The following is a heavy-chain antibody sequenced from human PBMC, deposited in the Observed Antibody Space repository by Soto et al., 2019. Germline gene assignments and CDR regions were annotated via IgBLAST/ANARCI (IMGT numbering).Heavy chain of an antibody. CDR2: IYPGDSDT. J-gene: IGHJ4*02. CDR3: ATGGYCSSTSCYNFFDY. CDR1: GYSFTSYW. Sequence: GESLKISCKGSGYSFTSYWIGWVRQMPGKGLEWMGIIYPGDSDTRYGPSFQGQVTFSADKSIGTAYLQWSSLKASDTAMYYCATGGYCSSTSCYNFFDYWGQGAPVTVSS. D-gene: IGHD2-2*02. V-gene: IGHV5-51*01.